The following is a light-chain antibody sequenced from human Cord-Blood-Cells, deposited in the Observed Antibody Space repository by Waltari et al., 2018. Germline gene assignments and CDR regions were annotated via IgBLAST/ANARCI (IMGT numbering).Light chain of an antibody. J-gene: IGLJ2*01. CDR3: SSYTSSSTVV. CDR1: SNDVGGYNY. Sequence: QSALTQPASVSGSPGQSITISCTGPSNDVGGYNYVAWYQQHPGKAPKLMIYDVSNRPSGVSNRFSGSKSGNTASLTISGLQAEDEADYYCSSYTSSSTVVFGGGTKLTVL. CDR2: DVS. V-gene: IGLV2-14*01.